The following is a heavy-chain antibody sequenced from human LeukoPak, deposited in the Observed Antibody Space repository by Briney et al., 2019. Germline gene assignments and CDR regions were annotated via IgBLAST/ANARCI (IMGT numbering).Heavy chain of an antibody. Sequence: GASVKVSCKTSGYTFSGSYIHWVRQAPGQGLEWMGRINPNSGDTNYAQNFQGRVTMTRDTSISTAYMELSRLRSDDTAVYYCAREIRFLEWLPFDYWGQGTLVTVSS. CDR2: INPNSGDT. V-gene: IGHV1-2*06. J-gene: IGHJ4*02. D-gene: IGHD3-3*01. CDR3: AREIRFLEWLPFDY. CDR1: GYTFSGSY.